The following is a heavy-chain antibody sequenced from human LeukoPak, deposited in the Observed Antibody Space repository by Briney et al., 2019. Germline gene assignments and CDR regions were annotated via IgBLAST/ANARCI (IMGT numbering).Heavy chain of an antibody. CDR1: RFTFSSYG. V-gene: IGHV3-7*04. CDR3: ARQPLFPHRFDP. Sequence: GGSLRLSCAASRFTFSSYGMHWVRQAPGKGLEWVANIKHDGGEKYYVDSVKGRFTISRDNAKNSLYLQMNSLRAEDTAVYYCARQPLFPHRFDPWGQGTLVTVSS. CDR2: IKHDGGEK. J-gene: IGHJ5*02.